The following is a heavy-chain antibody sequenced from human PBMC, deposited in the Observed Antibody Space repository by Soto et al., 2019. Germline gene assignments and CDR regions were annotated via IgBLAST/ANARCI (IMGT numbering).Heavy chain of an antibody. Sequence: QVQLQESGPGLVKPSQTLSLTCTVSGGSISSGGYYWSWIRQHPGKGLEWIGYIYYSGSTYYNPSRKRPVTLSVDTPKKQFSLKLSSVTAADTAVYSCARGVTMVRGVIHTPYFDYWGQGTLVTVSS. CDR2: IYYSGST. V-gene: IGHV4-31*01. J-gene: IGHJ4*02. D-gene: IGHD3-10*01. CDR1: GGSISSGGYY. CDR3: ARGVTMVRGVIHTPYFDY.